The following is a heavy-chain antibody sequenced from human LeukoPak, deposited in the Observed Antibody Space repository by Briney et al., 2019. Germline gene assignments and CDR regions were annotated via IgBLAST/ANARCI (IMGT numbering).Heavy chain of an antibody. CDR1: GFTIGRYW. Sequence: GGSLRLSCAASGFTIGRYWMHWVRQAPGKGLVWVSRSEGDDSTTTYADSVKGRFTVSRDTAKNTLYLQMNSLRVKGTAVYYCAKFDWLDPWGQGTLVTVSP. D-gene: IGHD3-16*01. CDR3: AKFDWLDP. J-gene: IGHJ5*02. CDR2: SEGDDSTT. V-gene: IGHV3-74*03.